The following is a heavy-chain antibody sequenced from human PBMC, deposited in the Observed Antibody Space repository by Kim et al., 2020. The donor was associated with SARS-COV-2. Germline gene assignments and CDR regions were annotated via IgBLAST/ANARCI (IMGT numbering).Heavy chain of an antibody. CDR1: GGSISSGSYY. D-gene: IGHD5-18*01. CDR3: ARGRYSYGYSFDY. V-gene: IGHV4-61*02. CDR2: IYTSGST. J-gene: IGHJ4*02. Sequence: SETLSLTCTVSGGSISSGSYYWSWIRQPAGKGLEWIGRIYTSGSTNYNPSLKSRVTISVDTSKNQFSLKLSSVTAADTAVYYCARGRYSYGYSFDYWGQGTLVTVSS.